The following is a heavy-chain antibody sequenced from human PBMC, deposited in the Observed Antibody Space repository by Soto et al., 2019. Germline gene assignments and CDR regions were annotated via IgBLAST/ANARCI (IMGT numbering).Heavy chain of an antibody. V-gene: IGHV3-33*01. D-gene: IGHD3-10*01. Sequence: GGSLRLSCAASGFTFSSYGMHWVRQAPGKGLEWVAVIWYDGSNKYYADSVKGRFTISRDNSKNTLYLQMNSLRAEDTAVYYCARDGHVAYYYGSGSYHAHAFDIWGQGTMVTVSS. CDR1: GFTFSSYG. CDR2: IWYDGSNK. J-gene: IGHJ3*02. CDR3: ARDGHVAYYYGSGSYHAHAFDI.